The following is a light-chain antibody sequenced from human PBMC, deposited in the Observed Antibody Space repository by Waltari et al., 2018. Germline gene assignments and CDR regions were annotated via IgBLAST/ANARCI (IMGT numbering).Light chain of an antibody. CDR3: QQYFKTPLT. Sequence: ERATINCKSSQTILYSSSNKNYLAWYQQKPRQPPKLLIYWASTRESGVPDRFSGTGSGTDFTLTISRLQAEDVAVYYCQQYFKTPLTFGGGTKVEIK. V-gene: IGKV4-1*01. CDR2: WAS. J-gene: IGKJ4*01. CDR1: QTILYSSSNKNY.